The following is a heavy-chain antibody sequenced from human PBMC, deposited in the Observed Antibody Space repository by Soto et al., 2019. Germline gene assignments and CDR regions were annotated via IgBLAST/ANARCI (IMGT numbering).Heavy chain of an antibody. CDR1: GDSFNDYY. J-gene: IGHJ6*03. Sequence: GASVKVSCKSSGDSFNDYYIHWARQAPGQGLEWMGWINPNGGGTKYAQRSQGRVTVTRDTSIRTVYMELSSLRSDDTAVYYCARESGGATATLDYYYFYMDVWGKGTTFTVFS. CDR3: ARESGGATATLDYYYFYMDV. D-gene: IGHD5-12*01. V-gene: IGHV1-2*02. CDR2: INPNGGGT.